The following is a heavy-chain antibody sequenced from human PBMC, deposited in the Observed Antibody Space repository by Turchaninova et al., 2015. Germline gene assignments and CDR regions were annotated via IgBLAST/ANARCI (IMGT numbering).Heavy chain of an antibody. CDR1: GGTFSGNC. D-gene: IGHD6-13*01. CDR3: ARGQYSSSLRFDY. Sequence: QVQLQQWGAGLLKPSETLSLTCAVSGGTFSGNCWSWIRRPPGKGLEWIGENHHSGSTNYNPSPNGRVTISVDTSNNQFSRKLSSVTAADTAVYYCARGQYSSSLRFDYWGQGTLVTVSS. V-gene: IGHV4-34*01. J-gene: IGHJ4*02. CDR2: NHHSGST.